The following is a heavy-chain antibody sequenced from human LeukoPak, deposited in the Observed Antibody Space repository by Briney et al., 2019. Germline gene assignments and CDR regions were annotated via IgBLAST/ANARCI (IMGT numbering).Heavy chain of an antibody. CDR3: ATDPDTSGWYSY. Sequence: PGGSLRLSCAASGFTFSNYAMSWVRQAPGKGLEWVSGVSGSGGSTDYADSVKGRFTISRDNSKNTLYLQMNSLRAEDTAVYYCATDPDTSGWYSYWGQGTLVTVSS. CDR1: GFTFSNYA. J-gene: IGHJ4*02. V-gene: IGHV3-23*01. CDR2: VSGSGGST. D-gene: IGHD6-19*01.